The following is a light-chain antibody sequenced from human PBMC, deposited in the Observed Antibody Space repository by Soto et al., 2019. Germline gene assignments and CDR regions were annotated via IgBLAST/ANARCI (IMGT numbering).Light chain of an antibody. CDR3: QHYNGFST. Sequence: DIHIPQSPSTLSASVGDRVTITCRASQSIGSWLAWYQQKPGKAPKLLIYDASTLESGVPSRFSGSGSGTEFTLSISSLQPADFATYYCQHYNGFSTFGQGTKVDIK. J-gene: IGKJ1*01. CDR1: QSIGSW. V-gene: IGKV1-5*01. CDR2: DAS.